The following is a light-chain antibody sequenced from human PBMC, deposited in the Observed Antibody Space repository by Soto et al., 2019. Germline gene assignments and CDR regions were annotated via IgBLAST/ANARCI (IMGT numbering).Light chain of an antibody. CDR2: DAS. V-gene: IGKV3-11*01. CDR1: QSVSSY. Sequence: EIVLTQSPATLSLSPGERATLSCRASQSVSSYLAWYQQKPGQAPSLLIYDASNRATGIPARFSGSGSGTDFTLTISGLEPEDFAVYYCQQRSNWPRGTFGQGTKVEIK. J-gene: IGKJ1*01. CDR3: QQRSNWPRGT.